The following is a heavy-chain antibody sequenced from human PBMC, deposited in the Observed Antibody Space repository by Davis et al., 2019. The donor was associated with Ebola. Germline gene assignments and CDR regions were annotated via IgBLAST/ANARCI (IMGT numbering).Heavy chain of an antibody. CDR2: INPNSGGT. V-gene: IGHV1-2*04. CDR1: GYTFTGYY. Sequence: ASVKVSCKASGYTFTGYYMHWVRQAPGQGLEWMGWINPNSGGTNYAQKFQGWVTMTRNPSINTAYMELRSLTIDDTAVYYCARGYSPKCRGGDCVNDFWGQGTLVTVSS. J-gene: IGHJ4*02. CDR3: ARGYSPKCRGGDCVNDF. D-gene: IGHD2-21*02.